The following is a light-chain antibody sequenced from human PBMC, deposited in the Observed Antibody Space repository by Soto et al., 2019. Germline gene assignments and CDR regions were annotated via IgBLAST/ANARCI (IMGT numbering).Light chain of an antibody. CDR1: QSVLYSSNNKNY. CDR3: KQYKEWPPFT. J-gene: IGKJ5*01. CDR2: WAS. Sequence: DIVMTQSPDSLAVSLGERANLNCKSSQSVLYSSNNKNYLAWYQQKPGQPPKLLIYWASTRESGVPDRFSGSGSGTDFTLTISSLQSEDFAVYYCKQYKEWPPFTFGQGTRLEI. V-gene: IGKV4-1*01.